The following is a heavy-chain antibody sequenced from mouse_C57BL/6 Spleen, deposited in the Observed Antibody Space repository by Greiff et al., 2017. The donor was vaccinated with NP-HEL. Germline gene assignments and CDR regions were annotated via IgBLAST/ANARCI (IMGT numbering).Heavy chain of an antibody. V-gene: IGHV5-4*01. CDR2: ISDGGSYT. D-gene: IGHD2-4*01. Sequence: EVMLVESGGGLVKPGGSLKLSCAASGFTFSSYAMSWVRQTPEKRLEWVATISDGGSYTYYPDNVKGRFTISRDNAKNNLYLQMSHLKSEDTAMYYCAREMITTCFDYWGQGTTLTVSS. J-gene: IGHJ2*01. CDR3: AREMITTCFDY. CDR1: GFTFSSYA.